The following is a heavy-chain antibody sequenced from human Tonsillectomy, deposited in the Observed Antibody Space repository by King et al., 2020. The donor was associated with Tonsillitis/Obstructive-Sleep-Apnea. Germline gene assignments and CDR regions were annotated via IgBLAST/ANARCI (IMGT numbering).Heavy chain of an antibody. CDR1: GFTFSSYG. D-gene: IGHD3-3*01. CDR3: ARGEYTIFGVVNYYYYMDV. Sequence: VQLVESGGGVVQPGRSLRLSCAASGFTFSSYGMHWVRQAPGKGLEWVAVIWYDGSNKYYADSVKGRFTISRDNSKNTLYLQMNSLRAEDTAVYYCARGEYTIFGVVNYYYYMDVWGKGTTVTVSS. V-gene: IGHV3-33*01. CDR2: IWYDGSNK. J-gene: IGHJ6*03.